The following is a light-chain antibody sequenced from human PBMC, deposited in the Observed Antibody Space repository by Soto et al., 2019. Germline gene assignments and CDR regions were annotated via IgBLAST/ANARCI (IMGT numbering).Light chain of an antibody. Sequence: ALTQSPATLSVSPGERATISCRASQSVSGCLAWYQHKPGRAPRLLIYAASTRATGIPARFSGSGSGTEFTLTIGSLQSEDFAIYYCHQYNKWPYTFGPGTKVDI. J-gene: IGKJ3*01. CDR1: QSVSGC. CDR2: AAS. V-gene: IGKV3-15*01. CDR3: HQYNKWPYT.